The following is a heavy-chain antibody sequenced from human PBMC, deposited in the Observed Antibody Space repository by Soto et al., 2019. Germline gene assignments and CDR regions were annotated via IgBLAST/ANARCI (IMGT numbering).Heavy chain of an antibody. J-gene: IGHJ4*02. CDR2: INHSGST. D-gene: IGHD5-12*01. CDR1: GGSFSGYY. CDR3: ARGWLQLKVNDY. V-gene: IGHV4-34*01. Sequence: SETLSLTCAVYGGSFSGYYWSWIRQPPGKGLEWIGEINHSGSTNYNPSLKSRVTISVDTSKNQFSLKLSSVTAADTAVYCCARGWLQLKVNDYWGQGTLVTVSS.